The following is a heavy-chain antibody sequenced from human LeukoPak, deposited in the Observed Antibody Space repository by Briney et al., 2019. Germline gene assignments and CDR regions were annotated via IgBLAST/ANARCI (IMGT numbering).Heavy chain of an antibody. CDR1: GGSISNYY. CDR3: ARESIGDSCGGSCPRTVYYYYGMDV. D-gene: IGHD2-15*01. Sequence: SETLSLTCTVSGGSISNYYWSWIRQPPGKGLEWIGYIYYSGSTNYNPSLQSRVTISVDTSKNHFSLKLSSVTAADTAVYFCARESIGDSCGGSCPRTVYYYYGMDVWGQGTTVTVS. J-gene: IGHJ6*02. CDR2: IYYSGST. V-gene: IGHV4-59*12.